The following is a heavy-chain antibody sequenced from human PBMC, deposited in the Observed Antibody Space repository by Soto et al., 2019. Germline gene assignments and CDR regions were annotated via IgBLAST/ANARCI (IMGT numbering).Heavy chain of an antibody. CDR2: IYYSGST. Sequence: SETLSLTCTVSGGSISSSSYYWGWIRQPPGKGLEWIGSIYYSGSTYYNPSLKSRVTISVDTSKNQFSLKLSSVTAADTAVYYCARIAAAGYFDYWGQGTLVTVSS. D-gene: IGHD6-13*01. V-gene: IGHV4-39*01. J-gene: IGHJ4*02. CDR1: GGSISSSSYY. CDR3: ARIAAAGYFDY.